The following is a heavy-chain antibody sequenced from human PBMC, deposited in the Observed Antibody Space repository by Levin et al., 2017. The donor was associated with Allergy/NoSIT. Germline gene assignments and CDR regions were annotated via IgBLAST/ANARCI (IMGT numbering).Heavy chain of an antibody. CDR2: IYYTGLT. CDR3: ARTPWGRSDY. D-gene: IGHD7-27*01. CDR1: GDSVSTTTHY. J-gene: IGHJ4*02. Sequence: SETLSLTCTVSGDSVSTTTHYWNWIRQPPGKRLEWIGYIYYTGLTSYNPSLKSRVTISLDTSKNQFSLKLSSVTAADTAIYYCARTPWGRSDYWGQGTLVTVSS. V-gene: IGHV4-61*01.